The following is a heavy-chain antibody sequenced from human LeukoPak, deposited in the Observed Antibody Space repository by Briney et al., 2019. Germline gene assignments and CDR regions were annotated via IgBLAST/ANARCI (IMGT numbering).Heavy chain of an antibody. CDR2: MYNSGST. D-gene: IGHD5-18*01. J-gene: IGHJ4*02. CDR1: GASVSSGSYY. CDR3: ARGGGAQRGYTYDF. V-gene: IGHV4-61*01. Sequence: SETLSLTCTVSGASVSSGSYYWSWIRQPPGRGLEWIGYMYNSGSTNYDPSLKSRVTISVDMSKNQFSLKLNSVIAADTAMYYCARGGGAQRGYTYDFWGQGTLVTVSS.